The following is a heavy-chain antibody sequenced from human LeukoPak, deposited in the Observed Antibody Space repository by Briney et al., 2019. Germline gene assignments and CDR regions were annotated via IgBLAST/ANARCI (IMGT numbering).Heavy chain of an antibody. CDR1: GFTFSSYG. D-gene: IGHD6-13*01. V-gene: IGHV3-30*02. Sequence: GGSLRLSCAASGFTFSSYGMHWVRQAPGKGLEWVAFIRYDGSNKYYADSVKGRFTISRDNSKNTLYLQMNSLRAEDTAVYYCAKVSGSSSWYLFDHWGQGTLVTVSS. J-gene: IGHJ5*02. CDR3: AKVSGSSSWYLFDH. CDR2: IRYDGSNK.